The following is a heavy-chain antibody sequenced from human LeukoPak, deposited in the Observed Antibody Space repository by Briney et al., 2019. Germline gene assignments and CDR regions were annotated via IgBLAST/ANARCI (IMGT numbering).Heavy chain of an antibody. CDR1: GFTFSIYA. CDR3: AKAPRRTMVTADGGANY. D-gene: IGHD3-10*01. CDR2: ISGSGGST. Sequence: PGGSLRLSCAASGFTFSIYAMRWVRQAPGKGLEWVSVISGSGGSTYYADSVKGRLTISRDNSKNTLYLQMNSLSTEDTAVYYCAKAPRRTMVTADGGANYWGQGTLVTVSS. V-gene: IGHV3-23*01. J-gene: IGHJ4*02.